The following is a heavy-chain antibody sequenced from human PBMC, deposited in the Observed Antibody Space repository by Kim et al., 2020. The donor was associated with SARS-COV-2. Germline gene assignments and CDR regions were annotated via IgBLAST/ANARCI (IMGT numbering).Heavy chain of an antibody. D-gene: IGHD4-4*01. CDR2: ST. CDR3: ATETTGYMDV. J-gene: IGHJ6*03. Sequence: STYSNPSLKSRVTISVDTSKNQFSLKLSSVTAADTAVYYCATETTGYMDVWGKGTTVTVSS. V-gene: IGHV4-39*02.